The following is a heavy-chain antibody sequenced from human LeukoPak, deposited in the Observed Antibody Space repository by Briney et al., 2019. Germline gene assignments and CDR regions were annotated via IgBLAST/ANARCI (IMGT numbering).Heavy chain of an antibody. Sequence: PGGSLRLSCAASGFTFSSYEMNWVRQAPGKGLEWVSYISSSGSTTYYADSVKGRFTISRDNAKNSLYLQMNSLRAEDTAVYYCARAGSFGELFSYYYYYMDVWGKGTTVTISS. CDR2: ISSSGSTT. J-gene: IGHJ6*03. CDR1: GFTFSSYE. D-gene: IGHD3-10*01. V-gene: IGHV3-48*03. CDR3: ARAGSFGELFSYYYYYMDV.